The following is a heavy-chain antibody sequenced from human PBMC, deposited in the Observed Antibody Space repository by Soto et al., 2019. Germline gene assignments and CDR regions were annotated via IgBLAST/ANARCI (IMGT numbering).Heavy chain of an antibody. D-gene: IGHD3-10*01. Sequence: SGTIGLTRSVSGECVNSCRSSLCWIGQPQGKGVARIGYIYYSGSTNYNPSLKSRVTISEDTPRTQFSLKLSSVAAADTAVYYCARAQGDLEYDGNSWIANRFDPCGQGTLVTVSS. CDR3: ARAQGDLEYDGNSWIANRFDP. CDR1: GECVNSCRSS. CDR2: IYYSGST. J-gene: IGHJ5*02. V-gene: IGHV4-61*01.